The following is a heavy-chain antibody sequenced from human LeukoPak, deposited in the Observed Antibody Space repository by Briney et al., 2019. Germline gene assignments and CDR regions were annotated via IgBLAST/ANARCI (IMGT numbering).Heavy chain of an antibody. CDR3: ARGMDVLRFLEWLGDIDY. J-gene: IGHJ4*02. Sequence: GGSLRFSCAASGFTFSSYAMHRVRQAPGKGLEWVAVISYDGSNKYYADSVKGRFTISRDNSKNTLYLQMNSLRAEDTAVYYCARGMDVLRFLEWLGDIDYWGQGTLVTVSS. CDR1: GFTFSSYA. V-gene: IGHV3-30-3*01. D-gene: IGHD3-3*01. CDR2: ISYDGSNK.